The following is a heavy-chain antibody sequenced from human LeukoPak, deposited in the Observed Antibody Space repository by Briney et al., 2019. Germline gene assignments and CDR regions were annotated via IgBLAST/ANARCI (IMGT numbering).Heavy chain of an antibody. CDR3: ATAGYSSGWDKYYFDY. Sequence: ASVKVSCKASGYTFTSYGISWVRQAPGQGLEWMGWISAYNGNTNYAQKLQGWVTMTRDTSISTAYMELSRLRSDDTAVYYCATAGYSSGWDKYYFDYWGQGTLVTVSS. CDR1: GYTFTSYG. J-gene: IGHJ4*02. D-gene: IGHD6-19*01. V-gene: IGHV1-18*01. CDR2: ISAYNGNT.